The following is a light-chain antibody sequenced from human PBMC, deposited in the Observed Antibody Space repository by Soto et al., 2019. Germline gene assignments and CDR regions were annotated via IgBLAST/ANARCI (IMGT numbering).Light chain of an antibody. Sequence: EIVLTQSPGTLSLSPGERAALSCRASQSFSSNYLAWFQQKPGQAPRLLIYGASSRATGIPDRFSGSGSGTDFTLTISRLEPEDFEVYYCQQYGSSPYTFGPGTKLEIK. CDR2: GAS. CDR3: QQYGSSPYT. CDR1: QSFSSNY. J-gene: IGKJ2*01. V-gene: IGKV3-20*01.